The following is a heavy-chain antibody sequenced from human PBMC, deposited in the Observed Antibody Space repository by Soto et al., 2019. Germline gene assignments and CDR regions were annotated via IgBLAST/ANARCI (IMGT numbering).Heavy chain of an antibody. J-gene: IGHJ4*02. CDR1: GYSFTIYG. D-gene: IGHD2-15*01. V-gene: IGHV1-18*01. CDR2: ISTYDGNT. CDR3: ARDRGRSCTGGTCPFDY. Sequence: ASVKVSCKASGYSFTIYGITWVRPAPGQGPEWMGWISTYDGNTNYAQNFQGRVSMARDTSTSTAYMELRSLRSDDTAVYYCARDRGRSCTGGTCPFDYWGQGTLVTVSS.